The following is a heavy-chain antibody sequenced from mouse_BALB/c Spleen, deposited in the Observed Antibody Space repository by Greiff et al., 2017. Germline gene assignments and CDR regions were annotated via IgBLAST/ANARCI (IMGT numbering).Heavy chain of an antibody. CDR2: ISSGSSTI. J-gene: IGHJ4*01. CDR3: ARSGYYVNYAMDY. V-gene: IGHV5-17*02. CDR1: GFTFSSFG. Sequence: EVMLVESGGGLVQPGGSRKLSCAASGFTFSSFGMHWVRQAPEKGLEWVAYISSGSSTIYYADTVKGRFTISRDNPKNTLFLQMTSLRSEDTAMYYCARSGYYVNYAMDYWGQGTSVTVSS. D-gene: IGHD2-3*01.